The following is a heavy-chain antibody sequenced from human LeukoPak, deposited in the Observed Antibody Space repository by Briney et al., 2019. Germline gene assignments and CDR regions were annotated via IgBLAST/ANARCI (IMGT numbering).Heavy chain of an antibody. CDR2: ISSSSSTI. Sequence: GGSLRLSCAASGFTFSSYSMNWVRQAPGKGLEWVSYISSSSSTIYYADSVKGRFTNSRDNAKNSLYLQMNSLRAEDTAVYYCARDGPYDSSGYYHEGDAFDIWGQGTMVTVSS. CDR3: ARDGPYDSSGYYHEGDAFDI. CDR1: GFTFSSYS. V-gene: IGHV3-48*04. D-gene: IGHD3-22*01. J-gene: IGHJ3*02.